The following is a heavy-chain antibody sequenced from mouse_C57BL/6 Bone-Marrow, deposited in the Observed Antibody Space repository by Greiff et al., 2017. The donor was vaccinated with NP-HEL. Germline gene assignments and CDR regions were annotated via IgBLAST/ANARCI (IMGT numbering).Heavy chain of an antibody. CDR3: TREDYYGSSPYWYFDV. CDR2: IDPETGGT. V-gene: IGHV1-15*01. J-gene: IGHJ1*03. D-gene: IGHD1-1*01. CDR1: GYTFTDYE. Sequence: VQLQQSGAELVRPGASVTLSCKASGYTFTDYEMHWVKQTPVHGLEWIGAIDPETGGTAYNQKFKGKAILTADKSSSTAYMELRSLTSEDSAVYYYTREDYYGSSPYWYFDVWGTGTTVTVSS.